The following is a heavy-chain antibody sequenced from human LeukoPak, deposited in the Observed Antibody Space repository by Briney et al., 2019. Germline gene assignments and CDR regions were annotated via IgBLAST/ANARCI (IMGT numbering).Heavy chain of an antibody. D-gene: IGHD3-22*01. CDR2: FDPEDGET. CDR1: GYTLTELS. CDR3: ATYMSWMDDSSGYYFDY. V-gene: IGHV1-24*01. Sequence: ASVKVSFKVSGYTLTELSMHWVRQAPGKGLEWMGGFDPEDGETIYAQKFQGRVTMTEDTSTDTAYMELSSLRSEDTAVYYCATYMSWMDDSSGYYFDYWGQGTLVTVSS. J-gene: IGHJ4*02.